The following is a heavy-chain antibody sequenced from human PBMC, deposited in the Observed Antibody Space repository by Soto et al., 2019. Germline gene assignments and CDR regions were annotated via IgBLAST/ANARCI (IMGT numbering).Heavy chain of an antibody. CDR1: GYTFTSYD. D-gene: IGHD5-12*01. CDR3: ARGKYSGYDYWTPFIYYYYYYGMDV. CDR2: MNPNSGNT. Sequence: ASVKVSCKASGYTFTSYDINWVRQATGQGPEWMGWMNPNSGNTGYAQKFQGRVTMTRNTSISTAYMELSSLRSEDTAVYYCARGKYSGYDYWTPFIYYYYYYGMDVWGQGTTVTVSS. J-gene: IGHJ6*02. V-gene: IGHV1-8*01.